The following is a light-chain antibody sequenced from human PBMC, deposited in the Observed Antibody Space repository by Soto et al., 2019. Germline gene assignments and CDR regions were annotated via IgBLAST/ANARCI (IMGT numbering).Light chain of an antibody. CDR1: QSVLFSSNNKNY. Sequence: DIVMTQSPDSLTVSLGERATINCKSSQSVLFSSNNKNYLAWYQQKPGQPPILLIYWASTRQSGVPDRFSGSGSGTDFTLTINRLQAEDVAVYYCQQYYSIPWTFGQGTKVEIK. CDR2: WAS. V-gene: IGKV4-1*01. J-gene: IGKJ1*01. CDR3: QQYYSIPWT.